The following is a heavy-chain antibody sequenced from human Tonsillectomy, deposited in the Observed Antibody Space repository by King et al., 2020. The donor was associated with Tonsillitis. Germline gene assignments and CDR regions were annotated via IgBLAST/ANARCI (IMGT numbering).Heavy chain of an antibody. CDR1: GDSIRTYY. CDR2: IYYSGST. V-gene: IGHV4-59*01. D-gene: IGHD4-23*01. J-gene: IGHJ3*02. Sequence: VQLQESGPGLVKPSETLSLTCTVSGDSIRTYYWSWIRQPPGKGLEWIGYIYYSGSTNYNPSLKSRVTISVDTSKNQFSLNLNSVTAADTAVYYCARGPNGGNLLFDSWGQGTVVTVSS. CDR3: ARGPNGGNLLFDS.